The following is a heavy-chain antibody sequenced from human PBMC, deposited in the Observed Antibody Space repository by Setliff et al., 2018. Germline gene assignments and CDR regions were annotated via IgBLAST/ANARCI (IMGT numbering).Heavy chain of an antibody. CDR2: IHYSGTT. V-gene: IGHV4-59*12. CDR3: ARENGYCSGGACYFMFDY. J-gene: IGHJ4*02. Sequence: SETLSLTCTVSDGSLSTYYWSWIRQPPGKGLEWIGYIHYSGTTNYNPSLKSRVTLSLDTAKNQFSLELRAVTAADTALYYCARENGYCSGGACYFMFDYWGQGTLVTVS. CDR1: DGSLSTYY. D-gene: IGHD2-15*01.